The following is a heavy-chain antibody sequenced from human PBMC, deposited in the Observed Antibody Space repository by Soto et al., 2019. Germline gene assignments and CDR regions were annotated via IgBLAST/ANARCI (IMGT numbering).Heavy chain of an antibody. V-gene: IGHV3-23*01. D-gene: IGHD6-13*01. CDR1: GFTFSSYA. J-gene: IGHJ4*02. CDR3: AKERWAAAGTPTLDY. CDR2: ISGGTSST. Sequence: EVQLLESGGGLVQPGGSLRLSCAASGFTFSSYAMSWVRQAPGKGLEWVSAISGGTSSTYYADSVKGRFTIARDNSKNTLYLQRNSLRAEDTAVYYCAKERWAAAGTPTLDYWGQGTLVTVSS.